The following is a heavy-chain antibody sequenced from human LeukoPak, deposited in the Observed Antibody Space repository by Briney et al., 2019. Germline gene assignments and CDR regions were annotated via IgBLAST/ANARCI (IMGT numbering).Heavy chain of an antibody. Sequence: SETLSLTRTVSGGSFSSFYWNWIRQPAGKGLEWIGRIYSSGSTNYNPSLKSRVTMSVDTSKIQFSLTLTPVTAADTAVYYCARGFYFDYWGQGTLVTVSS. V-gene: IGHV4-4*07. J-gene: IGHJ4*02. CDR1: GGSFSSFY. CDR2: IYSSGST. CDR3: ARGFYFDY.